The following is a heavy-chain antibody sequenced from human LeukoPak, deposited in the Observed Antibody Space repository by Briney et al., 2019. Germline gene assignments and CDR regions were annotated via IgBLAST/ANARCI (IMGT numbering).Heavy chain of an antibody. CDR2: ISSDGSST. Sequence: GGSLRLSCAASGFTFSSYWMHWVRHAPGKGLVLVLRISSDGSSTNYADSVKGRFTISRDNAKNTLYLQMNSLRAEDTAVYYCAMGPYYYDSSGYYYWGQGTLVTVSS. J-gene: IGHJ4*02. CDR1: GFTFSSYW. CDR3: AMGPYYYDSSGYYY. V-gene: IGHV3-74*01. D-gene: IGHD3-22*01.